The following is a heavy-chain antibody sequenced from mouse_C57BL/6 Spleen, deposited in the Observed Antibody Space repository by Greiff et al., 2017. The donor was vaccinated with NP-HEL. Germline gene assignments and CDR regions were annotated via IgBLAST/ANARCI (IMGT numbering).Heavy chain of an antibody. D-gene: IGHD1-1*01. V-gene: IGHV1-39*01. J-gene: IGHJ1*03. CDR2: INPNYGTT. CDR1: GYSFTDYN. Sequence: EVQLQESGPELVKPGASVKISCKASGYSFTDYNMNWVKQSNGKSLEWIGVINPNYGTTSYNQKFKGKATLTVDQSSSTAYMQLNSLTSEDSAVYYCARNDYYGSSYRWYFDVWGTGTTVTVSS. CDR3: ARNDYYGSSYRWYFDV.